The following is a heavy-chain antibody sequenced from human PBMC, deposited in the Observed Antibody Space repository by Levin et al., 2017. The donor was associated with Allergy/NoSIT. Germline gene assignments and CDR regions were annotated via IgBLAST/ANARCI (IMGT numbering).Heavy chain of an antibody. V-gene: IGHV3-23*01. CDR2: ISGSGGST. Sequence: PGGSLRLSCAASGFTFSSYAMSWVRQAPGKGLEWVSAISGSGGSTYYADSVKGRFTISRDNSKNTLYLQMNSLRAEDTAVYYCAKSLSIAVAGTLDYWGQGTLVTVSS. J-gene: IGHJ4*02. CDR3: AKSLSIAVAGTLDY. CDR1: GFTFSSYA. D-gene: IGHD6-19*01.